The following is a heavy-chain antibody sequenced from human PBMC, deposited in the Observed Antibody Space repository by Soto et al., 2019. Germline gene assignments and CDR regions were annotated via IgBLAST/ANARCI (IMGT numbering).Heavy chain of an antibody. CDR1: GGSISSGGYY. D-gene: IGHD3-16*01. J-gene: IGHJ6*02. CDR2: IYYSGST. Sequence: PSETLSLTCTVSGGSISSGGYYWSWIRQNPGKGLEWIGYIYYSGSTYYNPSLKSRVTVSMDTSKNQFSLKLSSVTAADTAVYYCARGGYYFYYGMDVWGQGTKVTVSS. V-gene: IGHV4-31*03. CDR3: ARGGYYFYYGMDV.